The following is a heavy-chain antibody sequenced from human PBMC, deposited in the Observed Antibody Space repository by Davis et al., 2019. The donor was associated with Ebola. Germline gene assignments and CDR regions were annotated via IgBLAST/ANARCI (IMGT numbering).Heavy chain of an antibody. V-gene: IGHV4-34*01. CDR2: INHSGST. Sequence: MPSETLSLTCAVYGGSFSGYYWSWIRQPPGKGLEWIGEINHSGSTNYNPPLKSRVTISVDTSKNQFSLKLSSVTAADTAVYYCARRGTSSSGGYFDYWGQGTLVTISS. D-gene: IGHD6-6*01. CDR1: GGSFSGYY. CDR3: ARRGTSSSGGYFDY. J-gene: IGHJ4*02.